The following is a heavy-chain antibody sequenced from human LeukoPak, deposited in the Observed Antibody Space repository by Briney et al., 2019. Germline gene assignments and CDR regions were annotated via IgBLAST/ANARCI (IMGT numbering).Heavy chain of an antibody. CDR3: AREVGYYYDSSGYSPNDY. J-gene: IGHJ4*02. Sequence: SETLSLTCTVSGGSISSSSYYWGWIRQPPGKGLEWIGSIYYSGSTYYNPSLKSRVTISVDTSKNQFSLKLSSVTAADTAVYYCAREVGYYYDSSGYSPNDYWGQGTLVTVSS. CDR2: IYYSGST. D-gene: IGHD3-22*01. CDR1: GGSISSSSYY. V-gene: IGHV4-39*07.